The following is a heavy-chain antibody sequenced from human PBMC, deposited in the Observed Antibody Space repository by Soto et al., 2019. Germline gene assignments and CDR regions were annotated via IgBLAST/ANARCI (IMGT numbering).Heavy chain of an antibody. CDR2: VYYTGST. D-gene: IGHD1-1*01. CDR1: GGSIISDEYY. CDR3: ARDRSNSPDLLDS. Sequence: QVQLQESGPGLVKPSQTLSLTCSVSGGSIISDEYYWTWIRQPPGGGLEWIGHVYYTGSTTYSPSLKSRLTISVDTSKNQFSLRLNSVSAADTAVYYCARDRSNSPDLLDSWGRGTLVTVSS. J-gene: IGHJ4*02. V-gene: IGHV4-30-4*01.